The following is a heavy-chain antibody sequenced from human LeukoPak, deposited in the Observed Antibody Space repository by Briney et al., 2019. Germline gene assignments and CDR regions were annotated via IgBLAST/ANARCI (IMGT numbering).Heavy chain of an antibody. CDR1: GGSFSGYY. CDR3: ARLSGSYFRY. J-gene: IGHJ4*02. V-gene: IGHV4-34*01. D-gene: IGHD1-26*01. CDR2: INHSGST. Sequence: SETLSLTCAVYGGSFSGYYWSWIRQPPGKGLEWIGEINHSGSTNYNPSLKSRVTISVDTSKNQFSLKLSSVTAADTAVYYCARLSGSYFRYWGQGTLVTVSS.